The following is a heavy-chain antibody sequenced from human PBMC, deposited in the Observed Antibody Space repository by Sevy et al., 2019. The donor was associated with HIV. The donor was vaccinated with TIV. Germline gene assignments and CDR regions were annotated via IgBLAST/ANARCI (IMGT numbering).Heavy chain of an antibody. CDR2: IYPGDSDT. V-gene: IGHV5-51*01. CDR1: GYSFTSYW. D-gene: IGHD1-26*01. Sequence: GESLKISCKGSGYSFTSYWIGWVRQMPGKGLEWMGIIYPGDSDTRYSPSFQGQVTISADKSISTAYLQWSSLQASDTAMYYCVVDTKSGSHGRRPPERYFDYWGQGTLVTVSS. J-gene: IGHJ4*02. CDR3: VVDTKSGSHGRRPPERYFDY.